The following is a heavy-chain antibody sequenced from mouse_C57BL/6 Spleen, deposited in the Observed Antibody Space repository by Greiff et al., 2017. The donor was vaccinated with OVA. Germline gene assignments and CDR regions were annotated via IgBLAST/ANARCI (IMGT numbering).Heavy chain of an antibody. V-gene: IGHV1-55*01. CDR1: GYTFTSYW. J-gene: IGHJ2*01. CDR3: ARERDYYGSVDY. Sequence: QVQLQQPGAELVKPGASVKMSCKASGYTFTSYWITWVKQRPGQGLEWIGDIDPGSGSTNYNEKFKSKATMTVDTSSSTAYMQLSSLTSEDSAVYYCARERDYYGSVDYWGQGTTLTVSS. CDR2: IDPGSGST. D-gene: IGHD1-1*01.